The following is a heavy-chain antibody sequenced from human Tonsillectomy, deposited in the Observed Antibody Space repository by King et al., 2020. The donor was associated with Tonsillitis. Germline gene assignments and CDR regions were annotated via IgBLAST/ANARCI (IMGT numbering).Heavy chain of an antibody. V-gene: IGHV4-4*07. CDR1: SGSIRGYF. Sequence: QVQLQESGPGLVKPSETLSLTCSVSSGSIRGYFWNWVRQPAGKGLEWIGRISFSGSSNLNPSLKSRVTMSVDMSTNQFSLNLSSVTAADTAVYYCARISYSDGLDFWGLGTSVTVSS. D-gene: IGHD3-16*01. J-gene: IGHJ6*02. CDR2: ISFSGSS. CDR3: ARISYSDGLDF.